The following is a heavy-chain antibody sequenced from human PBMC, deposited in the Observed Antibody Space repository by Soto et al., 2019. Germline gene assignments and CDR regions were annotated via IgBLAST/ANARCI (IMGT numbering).Heavy chain of an antibody. CDR3: AGVGVGVVYAITY. V-gene: IGHV1-18*04. CDR2: INVNNGNA. D-gene: IGHD2-8*02. Sequence: VQLVQSGAGVKKPGASVKVSCETSGYTFKNYGITWLRQAPGQGPEWMGWINVNNGNAKYAQKFQGRVTMTTEASTPRVYMELGSLTSDDAAVYYCAGVGVGVVYAITYWGQGTLVTVAS. CDR1: GYTFKNYG. J-gene: IGHJ4*02.